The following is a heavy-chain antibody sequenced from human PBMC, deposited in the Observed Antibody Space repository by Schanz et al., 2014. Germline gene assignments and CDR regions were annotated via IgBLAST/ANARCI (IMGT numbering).Heavy chain of an antibody. D-gene: IGHD3-16*01. Sequence: QVQLVQSGAEVKRPGASVRVSCKASGYTFTSYGLSWVRQAPGQGLEWLGWIRPDNGHTTYSQKVRDRVIFTTDTSANTAYMELRSLRSDDTAHYYCVRVPSRDVSFDLWGRGTLVTVSS. CDR1: GYTFTSYG. CDR2: IRPDNGHT. CDR3: VRVPSRDVSFDL. V-gene: IGHV1-18*01. J-gene: IGHJ2*01.